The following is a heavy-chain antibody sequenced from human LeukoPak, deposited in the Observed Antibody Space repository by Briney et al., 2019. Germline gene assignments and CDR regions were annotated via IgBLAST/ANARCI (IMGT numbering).Heavy chain of an antibody. CDR1: GGSISSYY. J-gene: IGHJ4*02. CDR3: ATTTVVTPGSFDY. D-gene: IGHD4-23*01. Sequence: ETLSLTFTVSGGSISSYYWSWIPQPAGKGLEWIGRIYTSGSTTYNPSLKSRVTMSVDTSKNQFSLKLSSATAADTAVYYCATTTVVTPGSFDYWGQGTMVTVSS. V-gene: IGHV4-4*07. CDR2: IYTSGST.